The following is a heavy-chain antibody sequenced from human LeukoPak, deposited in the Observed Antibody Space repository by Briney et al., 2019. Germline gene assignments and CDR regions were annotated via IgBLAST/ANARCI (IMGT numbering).Heavy chain of an antibody. Sequence: ASVKVSCKASGYTFTSCAMHWVRQAPGQRLEWMGWINAGNGNTKYSQKFQGRVTITRDTSASTAYMELSSLRSEDTAVYYCARDTRRFGELLSGFDYWGQGTLVTVSS. CDR2: INAGNGNT. V-gene: IGHV1-3*01. J-gene: IGHJ4*02. CDR3: ARDTRRFGELLSGFDY. D-gene: IGHD3-10*01. CDR1: GYTFTSCA.